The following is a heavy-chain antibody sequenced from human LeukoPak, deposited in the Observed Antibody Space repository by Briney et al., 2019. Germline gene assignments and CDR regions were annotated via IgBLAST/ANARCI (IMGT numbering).Heavy chain of an antibody. CDR2: IKQDGSEK. Sequence: PGGSLRLSCAASGLTFNNYWMNWVRQAPGKGLEWVANIKQDGSEKKYVDSVKGRFTISRDNAKKSLYLQMNSLRAEDTAVYYCAKEEWLRSFRYWGQGTLVTVSS. CDR3: AKEEWLRSFRY. D-gene: IGHD5-12*01. J-gene: IGHJ4*02. V-gene: IGHV3-7*03. CDR1: GLTFNNYW.